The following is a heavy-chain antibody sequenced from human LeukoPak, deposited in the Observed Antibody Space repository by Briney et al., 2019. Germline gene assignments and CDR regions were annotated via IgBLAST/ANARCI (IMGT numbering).Heavy chain of an antibody. CDR2: INPHNGDT. CDR3: ATVRDIVVGGGPYYFDY. J-gene: IGHJ4*02. V-gene: IGHV1-2*02. D-gene: IGHD2-15*01. Sequence: ASVKVSCKASGYTFIGYYLHWVRQAPGQGLEWMGWINPHNGDTNYAQKFQGRVTMTRDTSITTAYMELSGLKSDDTAVYYCATVRDIVVGGGPYYFDYWDQGTLVTVSS. CDR1: GYTFIGYY.